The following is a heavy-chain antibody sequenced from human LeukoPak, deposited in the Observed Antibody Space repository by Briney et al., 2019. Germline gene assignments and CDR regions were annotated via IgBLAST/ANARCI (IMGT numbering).Heavy chain of an antibody. CDR3: AKGLRYLSFNDAFEF. V-gene: IGHV4-39*01. J-gene: IGHJ3*01. CDR1: GGSISSSSYY. Sequence: PSETLSLTCTVSGGSISSSSYYWGWIRQPPGKGLEWIGSIYYSGSTYYNPSLKSRVTISVDTSKNQFSLKVSSVTAADTAVYYCAKGLRYLSFNDAFEFWGRGTMVTVSS. CDR2: IYYSGST. D-gene: IGHD3-9*01.